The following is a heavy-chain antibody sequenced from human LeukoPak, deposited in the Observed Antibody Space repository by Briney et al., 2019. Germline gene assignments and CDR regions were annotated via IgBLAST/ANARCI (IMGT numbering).Heavy chain of an antibody. V-gene: IGHV3-23*01. J-gene: IGHJ4*02. D-gene: IGHD3-22*01. CDR1: GFTFSSYD. CDR2: ISASGGDT. Sequence: GGSPRLSCAASGFTFSSYDMSWVRQAPGKGLEWVSGISASGGDTYYADSVKGRVTISRDNSKNTLYLQMKSLRGEDTALYYCAKEKGYDNSGHYNGESGYWGQGTLVTVSS. CDR3: AKEKGYDNSGHYNGESGY.